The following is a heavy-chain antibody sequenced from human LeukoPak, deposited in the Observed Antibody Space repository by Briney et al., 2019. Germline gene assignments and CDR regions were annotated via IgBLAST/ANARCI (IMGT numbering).Heavy chain of an antibody. V-gene: IGHV3-30*19. D-gene: IGHD4-23*01. Sequence: GGSLRLSCAASGFTFSSYGMHWVRQAPGKGLEWVAIISHDGSNKYYADSVKGRFTISRDISKNTLYLQMNSLRAEDTAVYLCARDFGGLRWNYYFDYWGQGTLVTVSS. J-gene: IGHJ4*02. CDR3: ARDFGGLRWNYYFDY. CDR2: ISHDGSNK. CDR1: GFTFSSYG.